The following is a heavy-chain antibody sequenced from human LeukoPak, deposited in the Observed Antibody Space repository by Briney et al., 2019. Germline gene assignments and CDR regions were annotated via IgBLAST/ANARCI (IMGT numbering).Heavy chain of an antibody. CDR2: INKDGIIT. CDR1: GFTFSSYW. D-gene: IGHD3-22*01. CDR3: AKDPSYHDSSGYPSFYFDY. J-gene: IGHJ4*02. V-gene: IGHV3-74*01. Sequence: GGSLRLSCEASGFTFSSYWMHWVRQAPGKGLVWVSRINKDGIITSYADSVKGRFTISRDNAKNTLYLQMHSLRVEDTAVYYCAKDPSYHDSSGYPSFYFDYWGQGTLVTVSS.